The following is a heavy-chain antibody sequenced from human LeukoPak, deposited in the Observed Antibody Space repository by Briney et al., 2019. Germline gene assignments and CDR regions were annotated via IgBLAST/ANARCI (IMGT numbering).Heavy chain of an antibody. V-gene: IGHV3-74*01. J-gene: IGHJ4*02. CDR1: GFTFSTYW. CDR2: INTDGSTT. Sequence: GGSLRLSCAASGFTFSTYWMHWVRHAPGKGLVWVSRINTDGSTTSYADSVKGRFTISRDNAKNTLYLQMNSLRAEDTAVYYCARAPKRYGGYSNYWGQGTLVTVSS. CDR3: ARAPKRYGGYSNY. D-gene: IGHD5-12*01.